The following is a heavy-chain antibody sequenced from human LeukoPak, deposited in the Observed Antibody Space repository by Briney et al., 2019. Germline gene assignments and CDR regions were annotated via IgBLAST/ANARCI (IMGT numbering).Heavy chain of an antibody. CDR2: ISSSGSTI. Sequence: GGSLRLSCAASGFTFSDYYMSWIRQAPGKGLEWVSYISSSGSTIYYADSVKGRSTISRDNAKNSLYLQMNSLRAEDTAVYYCARDSSSSSSYYYYYGMDVWGQGTTVTVSS. D-gene: IGHD6-6*01. V-gene: IGHV3-11*01. J-gene: IGHJ6*02. CDR3: ARDSSSSSSYYYYYGMDV. CDR1: GFTFSDYY.